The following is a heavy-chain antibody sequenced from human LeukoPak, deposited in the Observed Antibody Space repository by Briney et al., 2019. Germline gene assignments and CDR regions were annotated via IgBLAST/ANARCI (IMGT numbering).Heavy chain of an antibody. CDR2: IYTSGST. D-gene: IGHD3-3*01. V-gene: IGHV4-61*02. Sequence: SETLSLTCTVSGGSISSGSYYWSWIRQPAGKGLEWIGRIYTSGSTNYNPSLKSRVTISVDTSKNQFSLKLSSVTAADTAVYYCARDLERLPGGYWGQGTLVTVSS. CDR3: ARDLERLPGGY. J-gene: IGHJ4*02. CDR1: GGSISSGSYY.